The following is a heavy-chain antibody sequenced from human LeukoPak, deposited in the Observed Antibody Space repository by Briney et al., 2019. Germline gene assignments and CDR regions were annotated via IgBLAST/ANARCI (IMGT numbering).Heavy chain of an antibody. J-gene: IGHJ4*02. CDR1: GFTFSIYA. D-gene: IGHD5-18*01. CDR3: AKRGYNYDYDY. V-gene: IGHV3-23*01. Sequence: GGSLRLSCEASGFTFSIYAMSWVRQTPGKGLEWVSSISGSGGSTYYADSVKGRFTISRDNSKNTLYLQMNSLRAEDTAVYYCAKRGYNYDYDYWGQGTLVTVSS. CDR2: ISGSGGST.